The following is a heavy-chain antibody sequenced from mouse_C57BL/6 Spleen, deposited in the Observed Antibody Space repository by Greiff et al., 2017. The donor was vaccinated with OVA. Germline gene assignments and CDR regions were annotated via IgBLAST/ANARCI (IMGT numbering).Heavy chain of an antibody. CDR2: IRLKSDNYAT. CDR3: TASNYEEGYFDY. J-gene: IGHJ2*01. Sequence: EVKLVESGGGLVQPGGSMKLSCVASGFTFSNYWMNWVRQSPEKGLEWVAQIRLKSDNYATHYAESVKGRFTISRDDSKSSVYLQMNNLRAEDTGIYYCTASNYEEGYFDYWGQGTTLTVSS. D-gene: IGHD2-5*01. CDR1: GFTFSNYW. V-gene: IGHV6-3*01.